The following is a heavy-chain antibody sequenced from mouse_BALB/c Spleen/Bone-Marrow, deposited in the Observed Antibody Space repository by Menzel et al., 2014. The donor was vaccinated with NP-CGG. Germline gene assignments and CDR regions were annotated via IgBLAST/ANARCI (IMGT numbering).Heavy chain of an antibody. J-gene: IGHJ3*01. V-gene: IGHV14-3*02. CDR2: IDPANGKT. CDR1: GFNIKDTY. Sequence: EVQLVESGAELVKPGASVKLSCTASGFNIKDTYMHWVKQGPEQGLEWIGRIDPANGKTKYDPKFQGKATITTDTSSNTAYLQLRSLASEDTAVYYCARYDYRYSWFAYWGQGTLVTVSA. D-gene: IGHD2-14*01. CDR3: ARYDYRYSWFAY.